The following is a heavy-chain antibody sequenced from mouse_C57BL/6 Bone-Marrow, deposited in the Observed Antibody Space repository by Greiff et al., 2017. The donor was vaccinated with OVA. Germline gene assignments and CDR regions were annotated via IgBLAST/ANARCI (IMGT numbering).Heavy chain of an antibody. D-gene: IGHD1-1*01. J-gene: IGHJ4*01. CDR3: ARAYGSTYYAMDY. CDR2: ILPGSGST. CDR1: GYTFTGYW. Sequence: VKLQQSGAELMKPGASVKLSCKATGYTFTGYWIEWVKQRPGHGLEWIGEILPGSGSTNYNEKFKGKATFTADTSSNPAYMQLSSLTTEDSAIYNCARAYGSTYYAMDYWGQGTSVTVSS. V-gene: IGHV1-9*01.